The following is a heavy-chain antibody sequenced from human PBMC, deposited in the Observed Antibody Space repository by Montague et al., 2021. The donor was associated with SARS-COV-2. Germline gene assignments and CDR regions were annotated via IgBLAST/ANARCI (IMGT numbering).Heavy chain of an antibody. J-gene: IGHJ4*02. CDR2: ISTGSSNI. D-gene: IGHD3-10*01. Sequence: SLRLSCAASGFTFSSFNMNWFRQAPGKGLEWVSFISTGSSNIYYADSVRGRFTISRDKAKNSLYLQMNSLRDEDTAVYYCARERGDYGADGGFDFWGQGTLVTVSS. V-gene: IGHV3-48*02. CDR3: ARERGDYGADGGFDF. CDR1: GFTFSSFN.